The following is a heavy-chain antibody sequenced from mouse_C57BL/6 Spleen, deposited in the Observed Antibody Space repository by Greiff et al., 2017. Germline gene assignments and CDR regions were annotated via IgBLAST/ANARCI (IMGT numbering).Heavy chain of an antibody. CDR2: ISAGGSYT. CDR1: GFTFSSYA. V-gene: IGHV5-4*01. D-gene: IGHD1-1*01. CDR3: SRDATYYYGSSYPAGFAY. Sequence: EVKLEESGGGLVKPGGSLKLSCAASGFTFSSYAMSWVRQTPEKRLEWVATISAGGSYTYYPDNVKGRFTISRDNAKDNQYLQMRHLKSEDTAMYYCSRDATYYYGSSYPAGFAYWGQGTLVTVSA. J-gene: IGHJ3*01.